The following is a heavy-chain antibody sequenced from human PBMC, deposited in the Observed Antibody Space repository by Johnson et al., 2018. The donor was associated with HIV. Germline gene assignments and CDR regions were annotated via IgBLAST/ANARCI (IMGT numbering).Heavy chain of an antibody. Sequence: VQLVESGGTLVQPGGSLRVSCVASGFSFSSDVMTWVRQAPGKGLEWVSVVSGSGGTTYYAASVKGRFSISRDNSKNTLYLQMDSLRAEDTALYYCAKGLGTGDGFDIWGQGTLVTVSS. D-gene: IGHD1-1*01. J-gene: IGHJ3*02. CDR1: GFSFSSDV. CDR3: AKGLGTGDGFDI. CDR2: VSGSGGTT. V-gene: IGHV3-23*04.